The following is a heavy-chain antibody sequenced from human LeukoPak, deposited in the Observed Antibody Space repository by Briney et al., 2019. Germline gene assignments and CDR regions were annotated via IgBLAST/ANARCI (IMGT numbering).Heavy chain of an antibody. J-gene: IGHJ3*02. CDR2: ISSSSSYI. CDR1: GFTFSSCA. Sequence: GGSLRLSCAASGFTFSSCAMNWVRQAPGKGLEWVSSISSSSSYIYYADSVKGRFTISRDNAKNSLYLQMNSLRAEDTAVYYCARTWAHYDILTAEWAFDIWGQGTMVTVSS. CDR3: ARTWAHYDILTAEWAFDI. D-gene: IGHD3-9*01. V-gene: IGHV3-21*01.